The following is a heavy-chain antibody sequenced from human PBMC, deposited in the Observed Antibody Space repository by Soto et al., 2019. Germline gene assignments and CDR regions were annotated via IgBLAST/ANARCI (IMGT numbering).Heavy chain of an antibody. Sequence: GGSLRLSCAASGFTFSSYSMNWVRQAPGKGLEWVSYISSSSSTIYYADSVKGRFTISRDNAKNSLYLQMNSLRDEDTAVYYCARDKLDSLVGATTSKNYYYYGMDVWGQGTTVTVSS. CDR3: ARDKLDSLVGATTSKNYYYYGMDV. J-gene: IGHJ6*02. CDR2: ISSSSSTI. CDR1: GFTFSSYS. D-gene: IGHD1-26*01. V-gene: IGHV3-48*02.